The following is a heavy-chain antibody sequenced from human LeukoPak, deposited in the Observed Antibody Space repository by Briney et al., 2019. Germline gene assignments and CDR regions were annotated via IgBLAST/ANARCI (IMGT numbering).Heavy chain of an antibody. J-gene: IGHJ6*03. Sequence: ASVKVSCKASGYTFTGYYMHWVRQAPGQGLEWMGWINPNSGGTNYAQKFQGRVTITADKSTSTAYMELSSLRSEDTAVYYCARSAVVGLAVAGPTPYYYYYMDVWGKGTTVTVSS. V-gene: IGHV1-2*02. D-gene: IGHD6-19*01. CDR3: ARSAVVGLAVAGPTPYYYYYMDV. CDR1: GYTFTGYY. CDR2: INPNSGGT.